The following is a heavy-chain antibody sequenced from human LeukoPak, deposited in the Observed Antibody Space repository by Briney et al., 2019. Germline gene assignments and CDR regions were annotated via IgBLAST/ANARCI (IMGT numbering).Heavy chain of an antibody. CDR3: ARYNDYGGNDVDY. V-gene: IGHV1-2*02. CDR1: GYTFTGYY. J-gene: IGHJ4*02. D-gene: IGHD4-23*01. CDR2: INPNSGGT. Sequence: ASVKVSCKASGYTFTGYYMHWVRQAPGQGLEWMGWINPNSGGTNYAQKFQGRVTMTTDTSTSTAYMELRSLRSDDTAVYYCARYNDYGGNDVDYWGQGTLVTVSS.